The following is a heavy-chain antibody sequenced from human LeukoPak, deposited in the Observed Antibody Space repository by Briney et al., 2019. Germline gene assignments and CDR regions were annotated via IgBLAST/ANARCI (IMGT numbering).Heavy chain of an antibody. CDR1: GGTFSSYA. V-gene: IGHV1-69*04. J-gene: IGHJ4*02. CDR3: ASDLAAAGTLSY. D-gene: IGHD6-13*01. Sequence: SVKVSCMASGGTFSSYAISWVRQAPGKGLEWMGRIIPIFGIANYAQKFQGRVTITADKSTSTAYMELSSLRSEDTAVYYCASDLAAAGTLSYWGQGTLVTVSS. CDR2: IIPIFGIA.